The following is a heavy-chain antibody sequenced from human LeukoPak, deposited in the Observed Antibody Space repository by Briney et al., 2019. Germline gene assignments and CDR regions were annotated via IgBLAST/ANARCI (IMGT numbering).Heavy chain of an antibody. J-gene: IGHJ4*02. CDR3: AKSGLNRFDY. Sequence: GGSLRLSCTVSGFTLSSYEMSWIRQAPGKGLEWVSAISGGGSTYYADSVKGRFTISRDNSKNTLYLQMNSLRAEDTAVYYCAKSGLNRFDYWGQGTLVTVSP. CDR1: GFTLSSYE. V-gene: IGHV3-23*01. CDR2: ISGGGST. D-gene: IGHD2-15*01.